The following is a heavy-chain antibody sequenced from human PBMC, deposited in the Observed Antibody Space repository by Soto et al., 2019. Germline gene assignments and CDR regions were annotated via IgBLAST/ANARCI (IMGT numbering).Heavy chain of an antibody. V-gene: IGHV1-18*01. CDR3: XXXXXXXXXPTY. CDR2: ISAYNGNT. J-gene: IGHJ4*02. Sequence: QVQLVQSGAEVKKPGASVKVSCKASGYTFTSYGXXXXXXXXXXXLEWMGWISAYNGNTNYAQKLQGRVTMTTDTXXXXXXXXXXXXXXXXXXXXXXXXXXXXXXXPTYWGQGTLVTVSS. CDR1: GYTFTSYG.